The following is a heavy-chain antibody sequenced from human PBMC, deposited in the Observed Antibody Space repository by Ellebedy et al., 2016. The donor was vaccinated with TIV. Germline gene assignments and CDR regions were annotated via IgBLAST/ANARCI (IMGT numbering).Heavy chain of an antibody. J-gene: IGHJ5*02. V-gene: IGHV3-48*02. CDR3: ARGCSSSSCYPDWFDR. D-gene: IGHD2-2*01. CDR2: ISDSSTFI. Sequence: GESLKISCAASGFTFSSYGMNWVRQAPGKGLEWVSYISDSSTFIKYADSVKGRFTISRDNAKNPLYLQMNSLRDEDTAVYYCARGCSSSSCYPDWFDRWGQGTQVTVSS. CDR1: GFTFSSYG.